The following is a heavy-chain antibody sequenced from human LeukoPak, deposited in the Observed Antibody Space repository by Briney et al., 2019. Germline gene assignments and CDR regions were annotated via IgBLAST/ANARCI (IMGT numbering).Heavy chain of an antibody. J-gene: IGHJ5*02. V-gene: IGHV4-39*07. CDR3: ARELGSSWTNWFDP. CDR1: GGSISSSSYY. CDR2: IYYSGST. Sequence: SETLSLTCTVSGGSISSSSYYWGWIRQPPGKGLEWIGSIYYSGSTYYNPSLKSRVTISVDTSKNQFSLKLSSVTAADTAEYYCARELGSSWTNWFDPWGQGTLVTVSS. D-gene: IGHD6-13*01.